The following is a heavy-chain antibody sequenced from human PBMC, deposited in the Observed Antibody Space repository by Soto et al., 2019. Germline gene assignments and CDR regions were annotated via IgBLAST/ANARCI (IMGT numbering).Heavy chain of an antibody. CDR3: ARDAASYYYYMDV. CDR2: IWYDGSNK. D-gene: IGHD6-25*01. Sequence: GLSLTHSCGAGELSITSYCMHYVQQAPGKGLEWVAVIWYDGSNKYYADSVKGRFTISRDNSKNTLYLQMNSLRAEDTAVYYCARDAASYYYYMDVWGKGTTVTVSS. CDR1: ELSITSYC. J-gene: IGHJ6*03. V-gene: IGHV3-33*01.